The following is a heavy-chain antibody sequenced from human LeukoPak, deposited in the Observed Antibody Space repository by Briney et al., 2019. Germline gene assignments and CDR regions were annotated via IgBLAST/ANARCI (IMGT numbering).Heavy chain of an antibody. D-gene: IGHD2-15*01. V-gene: IGHV3-11*04. Sequence: PGGSLRLSCAASGFTFSDYYMSWIRQAPGKGLEWVSYISSSGSTIYYTDSVKGRFTISRDNAKNSLYLQMNSLRVDDTAVYYCEREVVGSTLDYWGQGTLVTVSS. CDR3: EREVVGSTLDY. J-gene: IGHJ4*02. CDR1: GFTFSDYY. CDR2: ISSSGSTI.